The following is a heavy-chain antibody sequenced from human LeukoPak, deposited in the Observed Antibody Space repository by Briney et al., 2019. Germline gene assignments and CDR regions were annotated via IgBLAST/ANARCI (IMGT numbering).Heavy chain of an antibody. J-gene: IGHJ6*02. D-gene: IGHD6-13*01. V-gene: IGHV1-69*13. CDR1: GGTFSSYA. CDR2: IIPIFGTA. CDR3: AGGQGGSSWPRPYSYGMDV. Sequence: SVRVSCKASGGTFSSYAISWVRQAPGQGLEWMGGIIPIFGTANYAQKFQGRVTITADESTSTAYMELSSLRSEDTAVYYCAGGQGGSSWPRPYSYGMDVWGQGTTVTVSS.